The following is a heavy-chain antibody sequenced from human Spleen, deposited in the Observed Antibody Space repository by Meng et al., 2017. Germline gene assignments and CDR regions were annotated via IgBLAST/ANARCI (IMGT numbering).Heavy chain of an antibody. Sequence: QVELQQWGAVLLKASETLALTCAYYGGSFSGYYWPWIRRPPGKGLESIGEINHSGSTNYNPSLKSRVTISVDTSKNQFSLNLRSVTAADTAVYYCARGNVATFLGYWGQGTLVTVSS. J-gene: IGHJ4*02. D-gene: IGHD5-12*01. CDR2: INHSGST. V-gene: IGHV4-34*01. CDR3: ARGNVATFLGY. CDR1: GGSFSGYY.